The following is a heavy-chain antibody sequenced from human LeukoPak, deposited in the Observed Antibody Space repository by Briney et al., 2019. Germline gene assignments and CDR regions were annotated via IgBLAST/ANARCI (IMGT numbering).Heavy chain of an antibody. J-gene: IGHJ6*03. V-gene: IGHV3-48*01. Sequence: GGSLRLSCAASGFTVSSNYMSWVRQAPGKGPQWISYISFNSSTIFYGDSVKGRFTVSRDSAKKSLFLQMNSLSADDTAVYYCARVSKGFGIDASGEYYYYYMDVWGIGTTVIVSS. D-gene: IGHD3-10*01. CDR1: GFTVSSNY. CDR2: ISFNSSTI. CDR3: ARVSKGFGIDASGEYYYYYMDV.